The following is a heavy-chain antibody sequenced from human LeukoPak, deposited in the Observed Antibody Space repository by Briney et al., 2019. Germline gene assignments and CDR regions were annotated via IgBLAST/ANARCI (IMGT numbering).Heavy chain of an antibody. V-gene: IGHV4-39*01. D-gene: IGHD1-1*01. CDR3: ARLGAGTTDY. CDR2: IYYSGST. Sequence: PSETLSLTCTVSGGSISSSSYYWGWIRQPPGKGLEWIGSIYYSGSTYYNPSLKSRVTISVDTSKNQFSLKLCSVTAADTAVYYCARLGAGTTDYWGQGTLVTVSS. CDR1: GGSISSSSYY. J-gene: IGHJ4*02.